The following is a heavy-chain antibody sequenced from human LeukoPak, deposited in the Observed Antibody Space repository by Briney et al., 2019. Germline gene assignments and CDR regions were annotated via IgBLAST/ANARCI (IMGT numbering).Heavy chain of an antibody. CDR3: ARSCGGGDRYCFDY. CDR2: ISYDGSNK. CDR1: GFTFSSYA. J-gene: IGHJ4*02. Sequence: PGGSLRLSCAASGFTFSSYAMHWVRQAPGKGLEWVAVISYDGSNKYYADSVKGRFTISRDNSKNTLYLQMNSLRAEDTAVYYCARSCGGGDRYCFDYWGQGTLVTVSS. D-gene: IGHD2-21*02. V-gene: IGHV3-30*04.